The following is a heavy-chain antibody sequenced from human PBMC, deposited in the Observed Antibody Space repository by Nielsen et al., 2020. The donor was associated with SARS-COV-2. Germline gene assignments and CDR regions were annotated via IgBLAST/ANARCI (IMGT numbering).Heavy chain of an antibody. J-gene: IGHJ6*03. Sequence: WVRQAPGQGLEWMGWINTNTGNPTYAQGFTGRFVFSLDTFVSTAYLQISSLKAEDTAVYYCARGGVTMVRGGYYYYYMDVWGKGTTVTVSS. V-gene: IGHV7-4-1*02. CDR3: ARGGVTMVRGGYYYYYMDV. D-gene: IGHD3-10*01. CDR2: INTNTGNP.